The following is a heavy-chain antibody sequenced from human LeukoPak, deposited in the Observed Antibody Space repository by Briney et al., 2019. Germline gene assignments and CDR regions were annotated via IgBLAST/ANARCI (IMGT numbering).Heavy chain of an antibody. CDR1: GYSFTSYW. J-gene: IGHJ3*01. CDR3: ARRRRPAAEAFDV. D-gene: IGHD2-2*01. CDR2: IAPDDSDT. V-gene: IGHV5-51*01. Sequence: GESLKISCKGSGYSFTSYWIGWVRQMPGKGLQLMGIIAPDDSDTRYSPSFQGQVTISADKSITTAYLQWSSLEASDTAVYYCARRRRPAAEAFDVWGQGTMVTVSS.